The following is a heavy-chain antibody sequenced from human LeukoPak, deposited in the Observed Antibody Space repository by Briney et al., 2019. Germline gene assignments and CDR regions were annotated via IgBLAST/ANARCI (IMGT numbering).Heavy chain of an antibody. D-gene: IGHD3-22*01. V-gene: IGHV3-53*01. CDR1: GFTFSTNY. Sequence: GGSLRLSCAASGFTFSTNYMSWARQAPGKGLEWVSVIYSGGSPYYADPVKGRFTISRDNSKNTLYLQMNSLRAEDTAVYYCARDLNYYDSSGYGHWGQGTLVTVSS. CDR2: IYSGGSP. CDR3: ARDLNYYDSSGYGH. J-gene: IGHJ4*02.